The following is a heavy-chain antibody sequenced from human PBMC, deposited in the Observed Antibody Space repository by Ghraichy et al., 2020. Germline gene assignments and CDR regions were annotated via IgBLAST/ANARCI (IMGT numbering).Heavy chain of an antibody. CDR1: GFTLSSYS. D-gene: IGHD4-23*01. Sequence: GGSLRLSCVGSGFTLSSYSMNWVRQSPGRGLEWLSYITSSGRTIFYADSVKGRFTISRDNAQNSLYLQMNSLRDEDTAVYYCARGSRVVRFYYYDGMDVWGQGTTVTVSS. CDR3: ARGSRVVRFYYYDGMDV. V-gene: IGHV3-48*02. CDR2: ITSSGRTI. J-gene: IGHJ6*02.